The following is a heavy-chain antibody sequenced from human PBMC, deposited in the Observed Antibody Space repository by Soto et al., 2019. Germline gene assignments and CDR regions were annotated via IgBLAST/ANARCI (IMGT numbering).Heavy chain of an antibody. CDR2: MNTNTNTT. D-gene: IGHD6-6*01. J-gene: IGHJ5*02. V-gene: IGHV1-8*01. CDR3: AREVVETSSLWLDP. CDR1: GYTFTNND. Sequence: GASVKVSCKASGYTFTNNDINCVRQAPGQVLEWIGWMNTNTNTTDSAEVFEGRVSLTWDTSISTAYMQLNSLKIDDTAVYYCAREVVETSSLWLDPWSQGTLVTVSS.